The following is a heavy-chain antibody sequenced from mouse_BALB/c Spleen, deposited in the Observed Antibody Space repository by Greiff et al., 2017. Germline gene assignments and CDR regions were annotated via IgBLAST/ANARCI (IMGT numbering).Heavy chain of an antibody. V-gene: IGHV2-9*02. J-gene: IGHJ2*01. CDR2: IWAGGST. CDR3: ARGVVASCDY. Sequence: QVQLKESGPGLVAPSQSLSITCSVSGFSLTSYGVHWVRQPPGKGLEWLGVIWAGGSTNYTSAFMSRLSISKDNTKSQVFLKMNSLQTDDTAMYYCARGVVASCDYWGQGTTLTVSA. D-gene: IGHD1-1*01. CDR1: GFSLTSYG.